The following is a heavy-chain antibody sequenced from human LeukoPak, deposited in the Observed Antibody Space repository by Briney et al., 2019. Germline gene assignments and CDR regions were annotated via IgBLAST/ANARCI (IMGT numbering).Heavy chain of an antibody. D-gene: IGHD3-22*01. CDR1: GGPISSYY. CDR2: IYYSGST. Sequence: SETLSLTCTVSGGPISSYYWNWIRQPPGKGLEWIGYIYYSGSTNYNPSLKSRVTISVDTSKNQFSLKLSSVTAADTAVYYCARGADSSGYYSIFYFDYWGQGTLVTVSS. CDR3: ARGADSSGYYSIFYFDY. J-gene: IGHJ4*02. V-gene: IGHV4-59*01.